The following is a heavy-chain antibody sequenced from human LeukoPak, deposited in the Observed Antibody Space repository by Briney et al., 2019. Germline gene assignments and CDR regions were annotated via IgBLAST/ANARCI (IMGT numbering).Heavy chain of an antibody. Sequence: PGGSLRLSRAASGFTFSGSGMHWVRQAPGKGLEWLAFIRYDGSYKYHADSVKGRFAVSRDNSKNTLYLQMDSLRAEDTALYYCAKDTYGGLDYWGQGTLVTVSS. CDR3: AKDTYGGLDY. V-gene: IGHV3-30*02. CDR2: IRYDGSYK. CDR1: GFTFSGSG. J-gene: IGHJ4*02. D-gene: IGHD4/OR15-4a*01.